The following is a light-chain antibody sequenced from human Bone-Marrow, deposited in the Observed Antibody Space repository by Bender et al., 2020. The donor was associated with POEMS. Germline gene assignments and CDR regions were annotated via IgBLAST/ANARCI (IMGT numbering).Light chain of an antibody. V-gene: IGLV1-40*01. J-gene: IGLJ3*02. CDR3: QSYDNSLGGWV. CDR2: GDN. CDR1: SSNTGSGYD. Sequence: QSVLTQPPSVSGAPGQRVTISCTGSSSNTGSGYDINWYQHLPVTAPKLLIYGDNNRPSGVPDRFSGSKSGTSASLAITGLQAEDEGDYYCQSYDNSLGGWVFGGGTKLTVL.